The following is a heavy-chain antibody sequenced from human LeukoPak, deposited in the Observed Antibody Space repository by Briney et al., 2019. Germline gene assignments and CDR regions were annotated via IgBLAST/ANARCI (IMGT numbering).Heavy chain of an antibody. Sequence: GGSLRLSCAASGLTFSDYYMTWIRQAPGKGLEWVSSVSGTGTTIYSADSVRGRFTVSRDNARNSLFLHMNSLRAEDAAVYYCAVQITMIVVVPYFDYWGQGTLVTVSS. CDR3: AVQITMIVVVPYFDY. J-gene: IGHJ4*02. V-gene: IGHV3-11*04. CDR2: VSGTGTTI. CDR1: GLTFSDYY. D-gene: IGHD3-22*01.